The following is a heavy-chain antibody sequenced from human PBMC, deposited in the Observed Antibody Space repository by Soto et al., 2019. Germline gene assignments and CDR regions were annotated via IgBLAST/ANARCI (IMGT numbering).Heavy chain of an antibody. CDR3: ARGITMVRGPKVLYYYYYMDV. CDR1: GGSISSYY. D-gene: IGHD3-10*01. Sequence: SLTCTVSGGSISSYYWSWIRQPPGKGLEWIGYIYYSGSTNYNPSLKSRATISVDTSKNQFSLKLSSVTAADTAVYYCARGITMVRGPKVLYYYYYMDVWGKGTTVTVSS. J-gene: IGHJ6*03. V-gene: IGHV4-59*01. CDR2: IYYSGST.